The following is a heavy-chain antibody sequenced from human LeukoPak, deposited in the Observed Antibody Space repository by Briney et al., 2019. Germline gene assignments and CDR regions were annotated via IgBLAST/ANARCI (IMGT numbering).Heavy chain of an antibody. V-gene: IGHV4-39*07. CDR3: AREGGYGGVIDY. CDR2: IYYSGST. CDR1: GGSISSSSYY. Sequence: SETLSLTCTVSGGSISSSSYYWGWIRQPPGQGLEWIGSIYYSGSTYYNPSLKSRVTISVDTSKNQFSLKLSSVTAADTAVYYCAREGGYGGVIDYWGQGTLVTVSS. D-gene: IGHD5-12*01. J-gene: IGHJ4*02.